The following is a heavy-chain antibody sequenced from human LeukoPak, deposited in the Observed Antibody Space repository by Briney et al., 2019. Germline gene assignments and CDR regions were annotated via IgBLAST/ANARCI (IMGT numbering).Heavy chain of an antibody. CDR2: IYHSGST. D-gene: IGHD3-10*01. V-gene: IGHV4-4*02. J-gene: IGHJ6*03. CDR1: GGSISSSNW. CDR3: ARNYGSGPWRYYYYYYMDV. Sequence: KPSETLSLTCAVSGGSISSSNWWSWVRQPPGKGLEWIGEIYHSGSTNYNPSLKSRVTISVDKSKNQFSLKLSSVTAADTAVYYCARNYGSGPWRYYYYYYMDVWGKGTTVTVSS.